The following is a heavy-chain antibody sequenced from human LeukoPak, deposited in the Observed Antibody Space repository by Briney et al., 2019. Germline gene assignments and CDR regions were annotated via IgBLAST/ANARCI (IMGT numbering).Heavy chain of an antibody. CDR3: ARIATMVRGVIIALDY. D-gene: IGHD3-10*01. CDR1: GYSFTSYW. J-gene: IGHJ4*02. V-gene: IGHV5-51*01. Sequence: GESLKICCKGSGYSFTSYWIGWVRQMPGKGLEWMGIIYPGDSDTRYSPSFQGQVTISADTSISTSYLQWSSLNASDTAMYYCARIATMVRGVIIALDYWGQGTLVTVSS. CDR2: IYPGDSDT.